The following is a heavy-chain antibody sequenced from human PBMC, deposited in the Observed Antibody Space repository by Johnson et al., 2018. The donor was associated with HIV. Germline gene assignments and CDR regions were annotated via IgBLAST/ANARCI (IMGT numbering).Heavy chain of an antibody. CDR2: ISWNSGSI. CDR1: GFTFDDYA. D-gene: IGHD3-16*01. V-gene: IGHV3-9*01. Sequence: VQLVESGGGSVQPGRSLRLSCAASGFTFDDYAMHWVRQAPGKGLEWVSGISWNSGSIGHADSVKGRFTISRDNAKNSLHLQMSSLRAEDTALYYCAKDRLFGFRNDAFDIWGQGTMVTVSS. CDR3: AKDRLFGFRNDAFDI. J-gene: IGHJ3*02.